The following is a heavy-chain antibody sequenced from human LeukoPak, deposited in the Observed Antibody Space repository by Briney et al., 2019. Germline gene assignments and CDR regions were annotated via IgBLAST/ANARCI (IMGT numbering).Heavy chain of an antibody. Sequence: GGSLRLSCVASGFSLSRHEMSWLRQAPGKGLEWVSYISPDGTTTFYADSVKGRFTISRDNAENSLYVQMNSLRADDTAIYYCARDRYDGGDAFDVWGQGTMVTVSS. D-gene: IGHD5-12*01. CDR3: ARDRYDGGDAFDV. V-gene: IGHV3-48*03. CDR1: GFSLSRHE. CDR2: ISPDGTTT. J-gene: IGHJ3*01.